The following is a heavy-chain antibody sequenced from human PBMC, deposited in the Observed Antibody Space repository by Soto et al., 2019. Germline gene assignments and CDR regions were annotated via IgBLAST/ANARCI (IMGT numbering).Heavy chain of an antibody. CDR1: GGSISSSSYY. Sequence: PSETLSLTCTVSGGSISSSSYYWGWIRQPPGKGLEWIGSIYYSGSTYYNPSLKSRVTISVDTSKNQFSLKLSSVTAADTAVYYCARHAPRGHIVVVPAAMPRYSSSFAPFDYWGQGTLVTVSS. V-gene: IGHV4-39*01. CDR3: ARHAPRGHIVVVPAAMPRYSSSFAPFDY. J-gene: IGHJ4*02. CDR2: IYYSGST. D-gene: IGHD2-2*01.